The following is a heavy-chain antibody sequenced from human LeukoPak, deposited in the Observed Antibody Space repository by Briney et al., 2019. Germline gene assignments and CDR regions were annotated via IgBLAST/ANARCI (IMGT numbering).Heavy chain of an antibody. J-gene: IGHJ4*02. CDR1: GFTFSSYE. CDR3: ARDQGYFSSTSCAYSFDY. CDR2: ITSSGSTI. V-gene: IGHV3-48*03. D-gene: IGHD2-2*01. Sequence: PGGSLRLSCAVSGFTFSSYEMNWVRQAPGKGLEWLSYITSSGSTIYYADSVKGRFTISRDNAKNSLYLQMNSLRAEDTAIYYCARDQGYFSSTSCAYSFDYWAQEPRVTVPS.